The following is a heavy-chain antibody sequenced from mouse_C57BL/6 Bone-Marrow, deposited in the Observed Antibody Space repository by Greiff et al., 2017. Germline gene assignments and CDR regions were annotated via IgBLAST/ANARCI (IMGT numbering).Heavy chain of an antibody. CDR3: ARLCYGSSAWVAY. J-gene: IGHJ3*01. CDR1: GFTFSSYG. V-gene: IGHV5-6*01. Sequence: EVQLVEPGGDLVKPGGSLKLSCAASGFTFSSYGMSWVRQTPGQRLEWVATISSGGSYPYYHDSVQGRFTITRDNATNTLYLQMSSLKSEDAAMYYCARLCYGSSAWVAYWGQGTLVTVSA. D-gene: IGHD1-1*01. CDR2: ISSGGSYP.